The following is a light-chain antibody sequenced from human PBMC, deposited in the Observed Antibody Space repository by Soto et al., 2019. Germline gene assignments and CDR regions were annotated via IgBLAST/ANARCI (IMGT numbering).Light chain of an antibody. Sequence: QSVLTQPASVSGSPGQSITISCTGTSSDVGSYNYVSRYLQYPGKAPKLIIYEVSNRPSGVSNRFSGSKSGNTASLTISGLQAEDEAEYFCSSYSASSTPVFGTGTKLTVL. V-gene: IGLV2-14*01. CDR3: SSYSASSTPV. CDR2: EVS. CDR1: SSDVGSYNY. J-gene: IGLJ1*01.